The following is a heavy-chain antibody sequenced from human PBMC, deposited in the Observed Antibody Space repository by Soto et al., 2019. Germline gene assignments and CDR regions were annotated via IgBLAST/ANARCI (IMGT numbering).Heavy chain of an antibody. CDR3: ARGGHVVVVTAALDF. J-gene: IGHJ4*02. CDR2: VNPSGGHT. Sequence: QVQLVQSGAEVKKPGASVKVSCKASGDTFTDYYIHWVRQAPGQGLEWMGTVNPSGGHTTYAQHFLGRMTMNGDTSTSPRYRALTSLTSEDTDVYYCARGGHVVVVTAALDFWGQGTLVTVSS. CDR1: GDTFTDYY. V-gene: IGHV1-46*01. D-gene: IGHD2-21*02.